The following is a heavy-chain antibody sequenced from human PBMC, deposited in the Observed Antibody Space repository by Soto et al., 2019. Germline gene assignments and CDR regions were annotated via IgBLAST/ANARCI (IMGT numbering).Heavy chain of an antibody. Sequence: PGGSLRLSCAASGFPFNTYAMTWVRQAPGKGLEWVSTITAGGGSTYYADSVMGRFTISRDNSKNTLSLQMNSLRAEDTALYYCAKQISSGWYYFDSWGQGTLVTVSS. D-gene: IGHD6-13*01. J-gene: IGHJ4*02. CDR2: ITAGGGST. CDR3: AKQISSGWYYFDS. V-gene: IGHV3-23*01. CDR1: GFPFNTYA.